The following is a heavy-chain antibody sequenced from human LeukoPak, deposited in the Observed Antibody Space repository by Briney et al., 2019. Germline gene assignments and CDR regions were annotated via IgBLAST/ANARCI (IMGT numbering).Heavy chain of an antibody. Sequence: SETLSLTCTVSGGSISSSSYYWGWIRQPPGKGLEWIGSIYYSGSTYYHQSLKSRVTISVDTSKNQFSLKLSSVTAADTAVYYCARHGGRRRRGYGSGSYPGGYYFDYWGQGTLVTVSS. CDR3: ARHGGRRRRGYGSGSYPGGYYFDY. CDR2: IYYSGST. J-gene: IGHJ4*02. V-gene: IGHV4-39*01. D-gene: IGHD3-10*01. CDR1: GGSISSSSYY.